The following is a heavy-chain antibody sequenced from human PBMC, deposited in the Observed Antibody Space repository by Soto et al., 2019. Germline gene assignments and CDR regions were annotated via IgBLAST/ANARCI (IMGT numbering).Heavy chain of an antibody. Sequence: QVQLVESGGGVVQPGRSLRVSCAASGFTFSNYAMHWVGQAPGKGLEWVADVSYDGSKQFYADSVEGRFTISRDSSKSTLYLHMDNLRDEDTAVYYCARDRVYYYDNSGYYNFDYWGQGTLVTVSS. V-gene: IGHV3-30-3*01. CDR2: VSYDGSKQ. J-gene: IGHJ4*02. CDR1: GFTFSNYA. D-gene: IGHD3-22*01. CDR3: ARDRVYYYDNSGYYNFDY.